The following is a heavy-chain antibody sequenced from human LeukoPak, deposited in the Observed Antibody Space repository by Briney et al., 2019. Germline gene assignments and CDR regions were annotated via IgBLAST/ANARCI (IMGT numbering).Heavy chain of an antibody. CDR1: GFTFSSYG. CDR2: IRYDGSNK. V-gene: IGHV3-30*02. Sequence: QSGGSLRLSCAASGFTFSSYGMHWVRQAPGKGLEWVAFIRYDGSNKYYADSVKGRFTISRDNSKNTLYLQMNSLRAEDTAVYYCAKDSTELTLGGDYFDYWGQGTLVTVSS. D-gene: IGHD3-16*01. CDR3: AKDSTELTLGGDYFDY. J-gene: IGHJ4*02.